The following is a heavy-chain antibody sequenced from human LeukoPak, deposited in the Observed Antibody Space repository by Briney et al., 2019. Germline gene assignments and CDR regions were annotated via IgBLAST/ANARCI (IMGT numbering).Heavy chain of an antibody. Sequence: SETLSLTCAVYGGSFSGYYWSWIRQPPGKGLEWIGEINHSGSTNYNPSLKSRVTISVDTSKNQFSLKLSSVTAADTAVYYCARVGTMVRESRGYWYFDLWGRGTLVTVSS. CDR3: ARVGTMVRESRGYWYFDL. CDR1: GGSFSGYY. J-gene: IGHJ2*01. D-gene: IGHD3-10*01. CDR2: INHSGST. V-gene: IGHV4-34*01.